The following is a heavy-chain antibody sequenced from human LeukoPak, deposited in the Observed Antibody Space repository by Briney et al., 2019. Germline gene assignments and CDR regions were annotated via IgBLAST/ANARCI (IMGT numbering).Heavy chain of an antibody. CDR3: ARAMPGFDI. D-gene: IGHD2-2*01. J-gene: IGHJ3*02. Sequence: GGSLRLSCAASGFTFSSFAMHWVRQAPGKGLEWVSCIIGTSGNYIHYADSVMGRFTISRDNAKSSLHLQMNSLRADDTAVYYCARAMPGFDIWGQGTTVTVSS. V-gene: IGHV3-21*01. CDR1: GFTFSSFA. CDR2: IIGTSGNYI.